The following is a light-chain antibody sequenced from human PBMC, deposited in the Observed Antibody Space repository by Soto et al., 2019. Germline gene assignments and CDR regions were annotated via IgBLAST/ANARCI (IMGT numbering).Light chain of an antibody. CDR1: QSVSSSY. CDR2: GAS. V-gene: IGKV3-20*01. J-gene: IGKJ2*01. Sequence: EIGLTQSPGTLSLSPGERATLSCRASQSVSSSYLAWYQQKPGQAPRVLIYGASSRATGIPDRFSGSGSGTDFTLTISRLEPEDFAVYFCQQYGNSPPNTFGQGTKVDIK. CDR3: QQYGNSPPNT.